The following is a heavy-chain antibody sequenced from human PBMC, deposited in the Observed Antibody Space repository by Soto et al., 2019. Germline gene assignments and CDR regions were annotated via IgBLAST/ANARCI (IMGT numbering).Heavy chain of an antibody. CDR3: ARDGDYGELHFQH. V-gene: IGHV1-69*06. CDR2: IIPIFGTA. Sequence: QVQLVQSGAEVKKPGSSVKVSCKASGGTFSSYAISWVRQAPGQGLEWMGGIIPIFGTANYAQKFQGSVKITADKSTSTAYMELSSLRSEDTAVYYCARDGDYGELHFQHWGQGTLVTVSS. J-gene: IGHJ1*01. D-gene: IGHD4-17*01. CDR1: GGTFSSYA.